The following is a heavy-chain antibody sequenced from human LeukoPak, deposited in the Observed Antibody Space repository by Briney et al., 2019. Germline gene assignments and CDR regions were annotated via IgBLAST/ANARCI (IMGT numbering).Heavy chain of an antibody. Sequence: SETLSLTCTVSVVSISSSSYHWGWVRQPPGKGLEWIASIYYSGSTYYSPSLRSRVTISVDTSKNQFSLKMSSVIAADTAVYYCASLLTYFDYWGQGTLVPVSS. J-gene: IGHJ4*02. CDR2: IYYSGST. CDR3: ASLLTYFDY. D-gene: IGHD3-9*01. V-gene: IGHV4-39*01. CDR1: VVSISSSSYH.